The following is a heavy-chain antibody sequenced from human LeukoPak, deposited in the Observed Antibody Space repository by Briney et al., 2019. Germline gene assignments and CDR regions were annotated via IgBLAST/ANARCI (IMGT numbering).Heavy chain of an antibody. CDR1: RFRLIDYY. D-gene: IGHD4-23*01. J-gene: IGHJ3*02. Sequence: KPGGSLRLSCAASRFRLIDYYMKCIRQAPGKGLECVSHISRSGSTIYYADSVKGRFTISRDNAKNSLYLQMNSLRVEDTAVYYCARDDAVALGAFDIWGQGTMVTVSS. V-gene: IGHV3-11*04. CDR3: ARDDAVALGAFDI. CDR2: ISRSGSTI.